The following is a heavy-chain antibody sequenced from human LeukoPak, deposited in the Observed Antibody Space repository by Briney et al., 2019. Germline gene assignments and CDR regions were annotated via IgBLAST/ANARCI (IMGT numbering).Heavy chain of an antibody. CDR1: GFTFSNHG. CDR2: ISGSGSYT. J-gene: IGHJ4*02. V-gene: IGHV3-23*01. CDR3: AKRRYDSSGHFDS. D-gene: IGHD3-22*01. Sequence: GGSLRLSCAASGFTFSNHGINWVRQAPGKGLEWVSAISGSGSYTDYADSVKGRFTISKDNSKNTLYMRMSSLRAEDTAVYYCAKRRYDSSGHFDSWGQGTLVTVSS.